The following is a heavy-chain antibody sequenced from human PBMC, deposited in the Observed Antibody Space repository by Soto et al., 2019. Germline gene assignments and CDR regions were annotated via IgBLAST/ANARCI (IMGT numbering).Heavy chain of an antibody. J-gene: IGHJ4*02. CDR3: AKDRSGTQPA. CDR1: GFTFSSYG. CDR2: ISYDGSNK. Sequence: QVQLVESGGGVVQPGRSLRLSCAASGFTFSSYGMHWVRQAPGKGLEWVAVISYDGSNKYYADSVKGRFTISRDNSKNTLYLQMNSLRAEDTAVYYCAKDRSGTQPAWGQGTLVTVSS. V-gene: IGHV3-30*18. D-gene: IGHD1-1*01.